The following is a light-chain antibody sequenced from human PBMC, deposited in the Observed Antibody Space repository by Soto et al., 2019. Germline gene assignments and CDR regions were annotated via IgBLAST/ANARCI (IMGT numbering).Light chain of an antibody. Sequence: AIQMTQSPSSLSASVGDRVTITCRASQGIGTDLGWYQQTPGKAPKLLIYAASTLQSVVPSRFSGSGSGTDFTLTISSLQPEDFATYYCLQDYNYPYTFCQGTKLESK. CDR2: AAS. CDR1: QGIGTD. V-gene: IGKV1-6*01. J-gene: IGKJ2*01. CDR3: LQDYNYPYT.